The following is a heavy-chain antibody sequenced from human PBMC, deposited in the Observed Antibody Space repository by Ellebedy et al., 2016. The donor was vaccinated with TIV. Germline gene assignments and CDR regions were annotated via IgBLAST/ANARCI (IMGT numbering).Heavy chain of an antibody. D-gene: IGHD6-19*01. CDR2: IYTDATT. J-gene: IGHJ4*02. V-gene: IGHV3-53*01. CDR3: AREVAVAGTHFDC. CDR1: GFSVSSNY. Sequence: GGSLRLXCTASGFSVSSNYMSWVRQAPGKGLEWVSVIYTDATTNYADSVKGRFTVSRDTSKNTVYLEIKNLRADDTAVYYCAREVAVAGTHFDCWGQGTLVTVSS.